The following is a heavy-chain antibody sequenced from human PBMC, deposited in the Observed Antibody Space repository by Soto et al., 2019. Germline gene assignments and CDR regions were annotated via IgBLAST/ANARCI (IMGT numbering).Heavy chain of an antibody. CDR1: GFSLTTREVG. CDR3: ASWFGRHIRGHDAFDV. D-gene: IGHD3-16*01. J-gene: IGHJ3*01. CDR2: IYWDDDK. V-gene: IGHV2-5*02. Sequence: QITLKESGPTLVKPTQTLTLTCTLSGFSLTTREVGVGWIRQPPGKALEWLGVIYWDDDKRYSPSLKSRLTITQDPSKIQVVLTLTNMDPVDTATYSCASWFGRHIRGHDAFDVWGHGTMITVSS.